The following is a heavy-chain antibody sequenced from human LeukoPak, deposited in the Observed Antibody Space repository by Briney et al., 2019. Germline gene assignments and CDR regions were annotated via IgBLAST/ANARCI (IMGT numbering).Heavy chain of an antibody. CDR1: GGSFSGYY. CDR2: INHSGST. V-gene: IGHV4-34*01. J-gene: IGHJ4*02. CDR3: ARAGYGDSDFDY. Sequence: SETLSLTCAVYGGSFSGYYWSWIRQPPGKGLEWIGEINHSGSTNYNPSLKSRVTISVDTSKNQFSLKLSSVTAADTAVYYCARAGYGDSDFDYWGQGTLVTVSS. D-gene: IGHD4-17*01.